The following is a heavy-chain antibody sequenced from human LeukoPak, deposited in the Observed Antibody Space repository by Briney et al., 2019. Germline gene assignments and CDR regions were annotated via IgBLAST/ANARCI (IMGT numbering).Heavy chain of an antibody. D-gene: IGHD3-22*01. CDR1: GFTLSSYG. CDR3: ARGNLYDSSGYYTGMFDY. J-gene: IGHJ4*02. Sequence: PGGSLRLSCAASGFTLSSYGMSWVRQAPGKGLEWVSAISGSGGSTYYADSVKGRFTISRDNSKNTLYLQMNSLRADDTAVYYCARGNLYDSSGYYTGMFDYWGQGTLVTVSS. CDR2: ISGSGGST. V-gene: IGHV3-23*01.